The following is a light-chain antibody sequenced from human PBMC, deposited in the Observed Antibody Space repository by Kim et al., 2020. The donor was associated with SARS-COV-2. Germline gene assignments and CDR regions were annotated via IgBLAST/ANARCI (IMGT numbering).Light chain of an antibody. Sequence: GQSITISCTGSSSDVGSYNLVSWYQQHPGKAPKVMIYEGSKRPSGVSNRFSGSKSGNTASLTISGLQAEDEADYYCCSYAGSSTYVFGTGTQLTVL. J-gene: IGLJ1*01. CDR3: CSYAGSSTYV. CDR1: SSDVGSYNL. CDR2: EGS. V-gene: IGLV2-23*01.